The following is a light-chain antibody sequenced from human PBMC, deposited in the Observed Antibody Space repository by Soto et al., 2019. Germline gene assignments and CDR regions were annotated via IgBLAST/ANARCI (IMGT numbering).Light chain of an antibody. CDR1: QGIAPY. V-gene: IGKV1-27*01. J-gene: IGKJ4*01. CDR3: QKYNSAPLT. CDR2: ATS. Sequence: DVQMTQSPSSLSAFVGDRVIITCRASQGIAPYLAWFQQKPGKVPKLLIYATSTLQSGVPSRFSGSGSGTDFTLTINSLQPEDVGTYYCQKYNSAPLTFGGGTKV.